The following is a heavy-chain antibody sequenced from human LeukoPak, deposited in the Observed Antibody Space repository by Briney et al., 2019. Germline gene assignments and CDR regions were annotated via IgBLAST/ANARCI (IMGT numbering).Heavy chain of an antibody. V-gene: IGHV3-30*02. CDR3: ARERRGYSYGTSFDY. CDR1: GFTFSSYG. CDR2: IRYDGSNK. Sequence: PGGSLRLSCAASGFTFSSYGMHWVRQAPGKGLEWVAFIRYDGSNKYYADSVKGRFTISRDNSKNTLYLQMNSLRAEDTAVYYCARERRGYSYGTSFDYWGQGTLVTVSS. J-gene: IGHJ4*02. D-gene: IGHD5-18*01.